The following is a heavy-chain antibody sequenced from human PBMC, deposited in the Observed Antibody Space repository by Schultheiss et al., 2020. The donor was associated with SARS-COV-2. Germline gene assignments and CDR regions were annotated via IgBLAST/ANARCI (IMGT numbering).Heavy chain of an antibody. Sequence: SETLSLTCAVSGGSISSSNWWSWIRQPPGKGLEWIGYIYYSGSTNYNPSLKSRVTISVDTSKNQFSLKLSSVTAADTAVYYCARSIAARPRVWYFDLWGRGTLVTVSS. CDR3: ARSIAARPRVWYFDL. CDR2: IYYSGST. V-gene: IGHV4-61*01. J-gene: IGHJ2*01. D-gene: IGHD6-6*01. CDR1: GGSISSSNW.